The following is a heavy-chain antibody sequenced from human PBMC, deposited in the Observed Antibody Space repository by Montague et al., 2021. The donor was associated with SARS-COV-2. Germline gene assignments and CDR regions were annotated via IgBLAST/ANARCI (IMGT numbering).Heavy chain of an antibody. CDR1: GFTFNNYA. Sequence: SLRLSCAASGFTFNNYAMRWVRQVPGKGLEWFATIAHKCGTFYADSVGGRFTISRDNSKNTMYLQMNSLRVEDTAVYYCANYHDNTGYYGAFDNWGQGTLVTVSS. CDR3: ANYHDNTGYYGAFDN. CDR2: IAHKCGT. J-gene: IGHJ4*02. V-gene: IGHV3-23*01. D-gene: IGHD3-22*01.